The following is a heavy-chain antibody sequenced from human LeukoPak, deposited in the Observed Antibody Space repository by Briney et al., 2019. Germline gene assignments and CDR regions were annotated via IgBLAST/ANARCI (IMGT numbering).Heavy chain of an antibody. J-gene: IGHJ4*02. CDR3: ARDGYRVGMATITRFDY. D-gene: IGHD5-24*01. Sequence: SETLSLTCTVSGDSISSSNCYWGWIRQPPGKGLEWIGSIYFSGGTYYNPSLKSRVTISVDTSKNQFSLKLSSVTAADTAVYYCARDGYRVGMATITRFDYWGQGTLVTISS. CDR1: GDSISSSNCY. CDR2: IYFSGGT. V-gene: IGHV4-39*07.